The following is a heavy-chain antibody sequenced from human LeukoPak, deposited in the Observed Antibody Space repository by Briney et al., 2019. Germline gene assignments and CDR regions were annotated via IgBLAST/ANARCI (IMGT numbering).Heavy chain of an antibody. CDR3: ARYIAPADTGYYYYMDV. V-gene: IGHV4-4*07. J-gene: IGHJ6*03. CDR1: GGSISSYY. CDR2: IYTSGST. Sequence: PSETLSLTCTVSGGSISSYYLSWIRQPAGKGLEWIGRIYTSGSTNYNPSLTSRVTMSVDTSNNQFSLQLSSVTAADTAVYYFARYIAPADTGYYYYMDVWGKGTTVTVSS. D-gene: IGHD6-13*01.